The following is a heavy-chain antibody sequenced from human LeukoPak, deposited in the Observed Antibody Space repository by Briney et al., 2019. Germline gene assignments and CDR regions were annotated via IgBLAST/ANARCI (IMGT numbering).Heavy chain of an antibody. CDR3: AKGECSSTSCFFDY. J-gene: IGHJ4*02. CDR1: VFTFSSYA. Sequence: GGSLRLSCAASVFTFSSYAMRWVRQAPGKGREWVSSFSGSGGSTYYADSVKGRFTISRDNSKNTLYLQMNSLRAEDTAVYYCAKGECSSTSCFFDYWGQGTLVTVSS. D-gene: IGHD2-2*01. V-gene: IGHV3-23*01. CDR2: FSGSGGST.